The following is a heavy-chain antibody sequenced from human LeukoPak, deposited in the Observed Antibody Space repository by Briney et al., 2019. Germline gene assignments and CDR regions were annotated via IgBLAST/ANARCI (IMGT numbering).Heavy chain of an antibody. CDR3: GRDRVYSGSSATDY. D-gene: IGHD1-26*01. Sequence: SETLSLTCTVSGASISSGHYYWTWIRQRPGEGLEWIGLISNSGDTYYNPSLKSRVTISIEMSKNQFSLRLTSVTAADTALYYRGRDRVYSGSSATDYWGQGTLVTVSS. J-gene: IGHJ4*02. CDR1: GASISSGHYY. V-gene: IGHV4-31*03. CDR2: ISNSGDT.